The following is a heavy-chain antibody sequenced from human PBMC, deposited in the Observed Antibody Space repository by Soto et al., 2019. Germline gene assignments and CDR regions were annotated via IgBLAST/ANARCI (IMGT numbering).Heavy chain of an antibody. CDR3: AKPGIGLDCSGGSCYWEYYYYGMDV. CDR2: ISGSGGST. CDR1: GFTFSSYA. V-gene: IGHV3-23*01. Sequence: EVQLLESGGGLVQPGGSLRLSCAASGFTFSSYAMSWVRQAPGKGLEWVSAISGSGGSTYYADSVKGRFTISRDNSTNTLYLQMNSMRAEDTAVYYCAKPGIGLDCSGGSCYWEYYYYGMDVWGQGTTVTVS. D-gene: IGHD2-15*01. J-gene: IGHJ6*02.